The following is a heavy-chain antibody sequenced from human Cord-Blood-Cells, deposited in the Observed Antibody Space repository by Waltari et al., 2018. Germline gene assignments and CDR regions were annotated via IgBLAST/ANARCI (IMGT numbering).Heavy chain of an antibody. D-gene: IGHD3-16*01. V-gene: IGHV2-26*01. Sequence: QVTLKESGPVLVKPTETLTLTCTVSGFSLSNARMGVSWTRQPPGKALEWLAHIFSNDEKSYSTSLKSRLTISKDTSKSQVVLTMTNMDPVDTATYYCARRLGDGIDAFDIWGQGTMVTVSS. CDR3: ARRLGDGIDAFDI. CDR2: IFSNDEK. J-gene: IGHJ3*02. CDR1: GFSLSNARMG.